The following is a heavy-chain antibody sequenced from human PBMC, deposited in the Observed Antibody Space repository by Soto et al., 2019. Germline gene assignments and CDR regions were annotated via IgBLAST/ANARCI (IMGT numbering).Heavy chain of an antibody. CDR2: IISNGSRT. D-gene: IGHD6-19*01. CDR3: AMKAGEPYYYYFYGMDV. CDR1: GFTFSSYW. J-gene: IGHJ6*02. Sequence: GGSLTPSCPASGFTFSSYWMHWVRQAPGKGLVWVARIISNGSRTIYADSGKGRFTISRHNAKNTLYLQMNSMRLEDTAVYDCAMKAGEPYYYYFYGMDVWGQGTPVTVSS. V-gene: IGHV3-74*01.